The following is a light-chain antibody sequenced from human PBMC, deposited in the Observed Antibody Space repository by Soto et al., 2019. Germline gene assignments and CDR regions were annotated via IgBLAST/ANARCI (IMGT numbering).Light chain of an antibody. Sequence: DIQMTQSPSTLSASVGDRVTITCRASQSISSWLAWYQQKPGKAPKLLIHDASSLESGVPSRFSGSGSGTEFTLSISSLQPDDFATYYCQQYHGNYSRTFGQGTKVEIK. CDR2: DAS. V-gene: IGKV1-5*01. CDR1: QSISSW. CDR3: QQYHGNYSRT. J-gene: IGKJ1*01.